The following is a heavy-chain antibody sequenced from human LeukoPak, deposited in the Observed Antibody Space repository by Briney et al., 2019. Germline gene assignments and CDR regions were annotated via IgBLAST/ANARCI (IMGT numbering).Heavy chain of an antibody. CDR3: AKGRWSGELIPFDY. Sequence: GGSLRLSCAASGFTFSSYAMSWVRQAPGKGLEWVSAISGSGGSTYYADSVKGRFTISRDNSKNTPYLQMNSLRAEDTAVYYCAKGRWSGELIPFDYWGQGTLVSVSS. CDR2: ISGSGGST. V-gene: IGHV3-23*01. CDR1: GFTFSSYA. D-gene: IGHD3-10*01. J-gene: IGHJ4*02.